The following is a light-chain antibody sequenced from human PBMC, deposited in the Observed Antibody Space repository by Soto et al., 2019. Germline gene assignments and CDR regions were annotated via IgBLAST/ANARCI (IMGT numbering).Light chain of an antibody. Sequence: EIVFTQSPGTLSFSPGERATLSCRASQSVSSSYLVWYQQKPGQAPRLLIYGASSRATGIPDRFSDSGSGTDFSLTISRLXPEDFAVYYCQQYGSSPTWTFGQGTKVDIK. J-gene: IGKJ1*01. CDR2: GAS. V-gene: IGKV3-20*01. CDR1: QSVSSSY. CDR3: QQYGSSPTWT.